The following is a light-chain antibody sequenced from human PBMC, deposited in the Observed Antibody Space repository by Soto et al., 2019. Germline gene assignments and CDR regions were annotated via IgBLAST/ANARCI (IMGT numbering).Light chain of an antibody. Sequence: EIVLTQSPATLSLSPGERATLSCRARQSVSSYLAWYQQKPGQAPRLLIYDASNRATGIPARFSGSGSGTDFTLTISSLEPEDFAVYYCQQRRNWPLFTFGPGTKVDI. CDR1: QSVSSY. J-gene: IGKJ3*01. CDR3: QQRRNWPLFT. CDR2: DAS. V-gene: IGKV3-11*01.